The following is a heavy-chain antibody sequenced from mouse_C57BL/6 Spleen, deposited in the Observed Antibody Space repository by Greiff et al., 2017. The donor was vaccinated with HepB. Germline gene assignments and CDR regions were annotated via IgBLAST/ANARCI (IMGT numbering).Heavy chain of an antibody. CDR3: ARGAKGNWYFDF. CDR1: GYTFISYW. D-gene: IGHD4-1*01. V-gene: IGHV1-55*01. J-gene: IGHJ2*01. CDR2: IYPGSGST. Sequence: VQLQQPGAELVKPGASVKMSCKASGYTFISYWITWVKQRPGQGLEWIGDIYPGSGSTNYNEKFKSKATLTVDTSSSTAYMQLSSLTSEDSAVYYCARGAKGNWYFDFWGQGTTLTVSS.